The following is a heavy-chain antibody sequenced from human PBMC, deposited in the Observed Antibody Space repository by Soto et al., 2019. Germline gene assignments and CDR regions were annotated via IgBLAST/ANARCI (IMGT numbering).Heavy chain of an antibody. V-gene: IGHV3-15*01. CDR3: SVDAQCSSTTCPGAFDI. CDR1: GFAFTDAW. J-gene: IGHJ3*02. CDR2: IKRKIDGGTT. Sequence: EVQLVESGGGLVKPGGSLRLSCAASGFAFTDAWMTWVRQAPGKGLEWVARIKRKIDGGTTDYAALVKGRFSISRDDSKNTVFLQMNSLKSEDTAVYYCSVDAQCSSTTCPGAFDIWGQGTMVTVSS. D-gene: IGHD2-2*01.